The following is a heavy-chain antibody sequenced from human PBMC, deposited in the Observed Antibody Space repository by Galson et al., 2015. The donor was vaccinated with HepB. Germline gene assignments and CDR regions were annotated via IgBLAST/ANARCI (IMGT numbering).Heavy chain of an antibody. D-gene: IGHD6-13*01. CDR3: AKDRGGSPAGTEFDF. CDR2: ITGSADTT. V-gene: IGHV3-23*01. J-gene: IGHJ4*02. Sequence: SLRLSCAASGFTFSNYAMSWVRQAPGRDLDWVSTITGSADTTYYADSVKGRFTISRDNSKNTLFLQIDSLRVEDTAVYYCAKDRGGSPAGTEFDFWGQGTLVTVSS. CDR1: GFTFSNYA.